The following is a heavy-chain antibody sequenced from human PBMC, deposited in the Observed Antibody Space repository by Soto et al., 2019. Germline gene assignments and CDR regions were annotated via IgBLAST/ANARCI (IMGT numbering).Heavy chain of an antibody. J-gene: IGHJ6*02. V-gene: IGHV1-2*02. D-gene: IGHD3-3*01. CDR1: GYTFTSYA. CDR2: INPNSGDT. Sequence: ASVKVSCKASGYTFTSYAMHWVRQAPGQGLEWMGWINPNSGDTNYAQKFQGRVTMTRDTSISTAYMELSRLRSDDTAVYYCARDQTLPVLRFLEVTARGAFGGMDVWGQGTTVTVS. CDR3: ARDQTLPVLRFLEVTARGAFGGMDV.